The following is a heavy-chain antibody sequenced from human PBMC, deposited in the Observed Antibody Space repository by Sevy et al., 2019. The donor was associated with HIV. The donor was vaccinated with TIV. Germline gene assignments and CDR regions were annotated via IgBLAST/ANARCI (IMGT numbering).Heavy chain of an antibody. Sequence: KISCKASGGTFSSYGISWVRQAPGQGLEWMGGIIPILGTVNYALKFQGRVTITADESTKTAYMGLSSLRSEDTAVYYCARGGGNGWYYFDYWGQETLVTVSS. CDR3: ARGGGNGWYYFDY. CDR1: GGTFSSYG. J-gene: IGHJ4*02. CDR2: IIPILGTV. D-gene: IGHD6-19*01. V-gene: IGHV1-69*01.